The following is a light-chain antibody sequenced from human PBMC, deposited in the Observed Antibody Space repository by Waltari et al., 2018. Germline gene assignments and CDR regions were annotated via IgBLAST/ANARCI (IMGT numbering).Light chain of an antibody. Sequence: QSPLTQPASVSGSPGQSITISCTGTSSDVGNYNLVSWYQQHPGTAPKLMIYEVNARPSGVSNRFSGSKSGNTASLTISGLQPEDEADYYCCSYAGSTTFWVFGTGTKVTVL. CDR3: CSYAGSTTFWV. V-gene: IGLV2-23*02. J-gene: IGLJ1*01. CDR1: SSDVGNYNL. CDR2: EVN.